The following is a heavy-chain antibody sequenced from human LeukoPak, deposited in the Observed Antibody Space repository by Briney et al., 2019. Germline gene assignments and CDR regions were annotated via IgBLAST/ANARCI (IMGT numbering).Heavy chain of an antibody. D-gene: IGHD6-19*01. CDR2: ISGSASST. V-gene: IGHV3-23*01. CDR1: GFTFSNYA. CDR3: ASLGEQWLVQYLHY. Sequence: GGSLRLSCAASGFTFSNYAMSWVRQAPGKGLEWVSAISGSASSTYHADSVKGRFTISRDNSKNTLYLQMNSLRAEDTAVYYCASLGEQWLVQYLHYWGQGTLVTVSS. J-gene: IGHJ4*02.